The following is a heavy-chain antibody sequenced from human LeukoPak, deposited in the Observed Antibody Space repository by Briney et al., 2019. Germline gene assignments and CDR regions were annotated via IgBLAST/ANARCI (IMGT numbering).Heavy chain of an antibody. CDR2: INPNSGGT. CDR3: ARDSLGAEDAFDI. J-gene: IGHJ3*02. Sequence: GASVKVSCKASGYTFTGYYMHWVRQAPGQGLEWMGWINPNSGGTNYAQKFQGRVTMTRDTSISTAYMELSRLRSDDTAVYYCARDSLGAEDAFDIWGQGTMVTVSS. CDR1: GYTFTGYY. D-gene: IGHD1-26*01. V-gene: IGHV1-2*02.